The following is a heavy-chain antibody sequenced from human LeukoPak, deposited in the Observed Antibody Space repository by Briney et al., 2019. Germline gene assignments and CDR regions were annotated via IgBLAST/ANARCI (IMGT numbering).Heavy chain of an antibody. CDR1: GDSISINYN. CDR2: IFYSGAT. Sequence: PSETLSLTCTVSGDSISINYNWGWIRQPPGKGLEWIGSIFYSGATYYSPSLKSRVTISVDTSKNQFSLKLSSMTAADTAVYYCVRHRKWLLFPDNWGQGTLVTVSS. J-gene: IGHJ4*02. V-gene: IGHV4-39*01. D-gene: IGHD2-21*02. CDR3: VRHRKWLLFPDN.